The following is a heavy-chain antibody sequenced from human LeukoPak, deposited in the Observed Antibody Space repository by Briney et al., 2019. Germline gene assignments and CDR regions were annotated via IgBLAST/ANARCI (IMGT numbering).Heavy chain of an antibody. CDR2: IIPIFGTA. Sequence: GASVKVSCKASGGTFSSYAISWVRQAPGQGLEWMGGIIPIFGTANYAQKFQGRVTITADESTSTAYMELSSLRSEDTAVYYCARGVVPAAIKLQAFDIWGQGTMVTVSP. V-gene: IGHV1-69*13. J-gene: IGHJ3*02. D-gene: IGHD2-2*01. CDR1: GGTFSSYA. CDR3: ARGVVPAAIKLQAFDI.